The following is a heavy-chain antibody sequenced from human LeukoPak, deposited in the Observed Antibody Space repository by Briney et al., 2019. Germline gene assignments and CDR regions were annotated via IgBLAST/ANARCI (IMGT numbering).Heavy chain of an antibody. CDR1: GGSISRYY. CDR3: ARGIGDILTGYLIDY. V-gene: IGHV4-59*01. CDR2: KDCSGST. Sequence: SETLSLTCTVSGGSISRYYWSWIRQPPGKGLEWIGYKDCSGSTNYNRSLKSRVTISVDTSKNQFSLKLSSVTAADTAVYYCARGIGDILTGYLIDYWGQGTLVTVSS. D-gene: IGHD3-9*01. J-gene: IGHJ4*02.